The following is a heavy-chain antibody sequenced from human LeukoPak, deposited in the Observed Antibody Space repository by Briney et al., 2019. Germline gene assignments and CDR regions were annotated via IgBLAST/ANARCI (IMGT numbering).Heavy chain of an antibody. Sequence: SETLSLTCIVSGGSISSYYWTWIRQPPGKGLEWIGYIYYNGSTNYNPSLKSRVIISVDTSKNQCSLKLNSVTAADTAVYYCARQSRGIAVAGLDYWGQGILVTVSS. J-gene: IGHJ4*02. V-gene: IGHV4-59*08. D-gene: IGHD6-19*01. CDR1: GGSISSYY. CDR2: IYYNGST. CDR3: ARQSRGIAVAGLDY.